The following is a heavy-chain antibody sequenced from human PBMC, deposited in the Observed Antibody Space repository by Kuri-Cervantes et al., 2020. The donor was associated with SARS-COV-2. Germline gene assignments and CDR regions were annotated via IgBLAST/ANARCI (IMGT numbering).Heavy chain of an antibody. J-gene: IGHJ1*01. D-gene: IGHD6-13*01. CDR3: ASDYIAAAAYFQH. V-gene: IGHV4-59*08. CDR1: GGSISSHY. Sequence: GSLRLSCTVSGGSISSHYWSWIRQPPGKGLEWIGYIYYSGSTNYNPSLKSRVTISVDTSKNQFSLKLSSVTAADTAAYYCASDYIAAAAYFQHWGQGTLVTVSS. CDR2: IYYSGST.